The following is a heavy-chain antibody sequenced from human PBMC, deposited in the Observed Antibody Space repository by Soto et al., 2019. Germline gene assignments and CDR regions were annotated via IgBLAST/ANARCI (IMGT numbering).Heavy chain of an antibody. J-gene: IGHJ4*02. Sequence: PGGSLRLSCAASGFTFSSYAMSWVRQAPGKGLEWVSAISGSGGSTYYADSVKGRFTISRDNSKNTLYLQMNSLRAEDTAVYYCAKDSIRGELSSHFDYWGQGTLVTVSS. CDR1: GFTFSSYA. V-gene: IGHV3-23*01. CDR2: ISGSGGST. D-gene: IGHD3-16*02. CDR3: AKDSIRGELSSHFDY.